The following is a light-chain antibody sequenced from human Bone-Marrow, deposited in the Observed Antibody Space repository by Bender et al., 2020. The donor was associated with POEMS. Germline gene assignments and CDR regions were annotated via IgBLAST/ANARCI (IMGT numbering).Light chain of an antibody. J-gene: IGLJ2*01. Sequence: SYVLTQPPSVSVAPGQTARIACGGDNIGGKSVHWYQQQPGQAPVLVVYDDSDRPSGIPERFFGSNSGNTATLTISRVEAGDEADYFCQVWERDHTPDHVAFGGGTKLTVL. CDR2: DDS. V-gene: IGLV3-21*02. CDR3: QVWERDHTPDHVA. CDR1: NIGGKS.